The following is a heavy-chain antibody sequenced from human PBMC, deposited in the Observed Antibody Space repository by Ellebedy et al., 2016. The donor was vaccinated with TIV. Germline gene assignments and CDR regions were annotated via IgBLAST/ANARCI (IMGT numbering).Heavy chain of an antibody. D-gene: IGHD3-22*01. V-gene: IGHV3-11*01. J-gene: IGHJ4*02. Sequence: GESLKISCAASGFTFSDYYMSWIRQAPGKGLEWVSYISSSGSTIYYADSVKGRFTISRDNAKNSLYLQMNSLRAEDTAVYYCARESTDYYDSSGYYNFDYWGQGTLVTVSS. CDR2: ISSSGSTI. CDR1: GFTFSDYY. CDR3: ARESTDYYDSSGYYNFDY.